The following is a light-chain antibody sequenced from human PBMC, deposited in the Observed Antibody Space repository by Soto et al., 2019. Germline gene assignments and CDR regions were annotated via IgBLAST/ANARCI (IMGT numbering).Light chain of an antibody. V-gene: IGLV2-14*01. Sequence: QSVLTQPASVSGSPGPSITISCTGTRRDVGGFDSVSWFQQHPGKAPKLMIYDDTNRPSGVSNRFSGSKSGNTASLTISGLQAEVEADYYCNSYTTISPPSYVFGSGTKVTVL. CDR3: NSYTTISPPSYV. J-gene: IGLJ1*01. CDR2: DDT. CDR1: RRDVGGFDS.